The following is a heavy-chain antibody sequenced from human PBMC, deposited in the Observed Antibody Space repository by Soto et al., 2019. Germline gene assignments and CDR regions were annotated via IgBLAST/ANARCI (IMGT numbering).Heavy chain of an antibody. Sequence: QVQLVESGGGVVQPGRSLRLSCEASGFTFSSYGMHWVRQAPGKGLEWVAVIWYGGSNKYYADSVKGRFTISRDNSKNTLYLKMNSLRAEDTSVYHCARGGDYDTSAYYSTSYYFDYWGQGTLVTVSS. V-gene: IGHV3-33*01. CDR3: ARGGDYDTSAYYSTSYYFDY. D-gene: IGHD3-22*01. J-gene: IGHJ4*02. CDR2: IWYGGSNK. CDR1: GFTFSSYG.